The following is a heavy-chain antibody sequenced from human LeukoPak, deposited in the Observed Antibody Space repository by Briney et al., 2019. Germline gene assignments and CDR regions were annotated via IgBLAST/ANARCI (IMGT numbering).Heavy chain of an antibody. D-gene: IGHD6-19*01. CDR2: ISSNGGST. J-gene: IGHJ4*02. Sequence: GGSLRLSCSASGFTLSTYAMHWVRQAPGKGLEYVSAISSNGGSTYYADSVKGRFTISRDNSKNTLYLQMSSLRAEDTAVYYCARGGGAVADYWGRGTLVTVSS. V-gene: IGHV3-64D*06. CDR3: ARGGGAVADY. CDR1: GFTLSTYA.